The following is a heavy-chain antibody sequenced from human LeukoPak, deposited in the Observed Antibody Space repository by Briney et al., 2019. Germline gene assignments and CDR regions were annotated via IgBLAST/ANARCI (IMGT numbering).Heavy chain of an antibody. Sequence: ASVKVSCKASGYTFTTHDLTWVRQATGQGLEWMGWISAYNGNTNYTQKLQGRVTMTTDTSTSTAYMELRSLRSDDTAVYYCARGGDWFDPWGQGTLVTVSS. CDR1: GYTFTTHD. CDR2: ISAYNGNT. D-gene: IGHD3-16*01. V-gene: IGHV1-18*01. CDR3: ARGGDWFDP. J-gene: IGHJ5*02.